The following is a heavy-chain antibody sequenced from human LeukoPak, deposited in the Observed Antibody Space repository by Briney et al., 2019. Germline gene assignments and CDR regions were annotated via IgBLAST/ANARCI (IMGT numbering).Heavy chain of an antibody. V-gene: IGHV3-11*01. D-gene: IGHD4-11*01. J-gene: IGHJ4*02. CDR1: GFTFSDHY. CDR2: ISSSGTTI. Sequence: GGSLRLSCAASGFTFSDHYMSWIRQAPGKGLEWLSYISSSGTTIYYTDSVKGRFTISRDNAKNSLYLQMNSLRAEDTAVYYCARGIRQYAKSYFDYWGQGTLDTVSS. CDR3: ARGIRQYAKSYFDY.